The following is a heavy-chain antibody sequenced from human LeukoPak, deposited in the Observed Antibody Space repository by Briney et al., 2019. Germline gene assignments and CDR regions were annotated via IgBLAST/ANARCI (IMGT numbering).Heavy chain of an antibody. J-gene: IGHJ6*02. CDR2: FDPEDGET. V-gene: IGHV1-24*01. CDR1: GYTLTELS. D-gene: IGHD3-10*01. CDR3: ATWLTYYYGSGRSGMDV. Sequence: GASVKVSCKVSGYTLTELSMHWVRQAPGKGLEWMGGFDPEDGETIYAQKFQGRVTITEDTSTDTAYMELSSLRSEDTAVYYCATWLTYYYGSGRSGMDVWGQGTTVTVSS.